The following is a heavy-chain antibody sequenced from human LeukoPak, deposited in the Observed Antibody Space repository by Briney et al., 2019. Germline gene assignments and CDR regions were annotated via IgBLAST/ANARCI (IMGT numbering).Heavy chain of an antibody. J-gene: IGHJ3*02. V-gene: IGHV4-61*02. D-gene: IGHD3-22*01. Sequence: SETLSLTCTVSGGSISSGDPYWSWVRQTAEKGLEWIGRMFTSGTTNYNPSLKSRVTISADTSRNQFSLKLRSVTAADTAMYYCARLIFDRSGYYIAAFDIWGRGTMVTVSS. CDR2: MFTSGTT. CDR3: ARLIFDRSGYYIAAFDI. CDR1: GGSISSGDPY.